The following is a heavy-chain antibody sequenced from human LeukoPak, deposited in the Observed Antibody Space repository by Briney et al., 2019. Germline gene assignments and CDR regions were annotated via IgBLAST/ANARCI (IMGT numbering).Heavy chain of an antibody. J-gene: IGHJ5*02. CDR1: GFTFTSSA. D-gene: IGHD3-3*01. CDR3: AAEPLYYDFWSEHRRFDP. CDR2: IVVGSGNT. Sequence: SVKVPCKASGFTFTSSAMQWVRQARGQRLEWIGWIVVGSGNTNYAQKFQERVTITRDMSTSTAYMELSSLRSEDTAVYYCAAEPLYYDFWSEHRRFDPWGQGTLVTVSS. V-gene: IGHV1-58*02.